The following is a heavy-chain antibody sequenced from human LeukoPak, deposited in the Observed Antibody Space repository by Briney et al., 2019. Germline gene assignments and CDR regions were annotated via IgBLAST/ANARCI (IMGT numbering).Heavy chain of an antibody. Sequence: PGGSLRLSCAASGFTFSSYAMSWVRQAPGKGLEWVSAISGSGGSTYYADSVKGRFTISRDNSKNTLYLQMNSLRPEDTAIYYCARDATGVVTAIPEFPDYWGQGTLVTVSS. CDR3: ARDATGVVTAIPEFPDY. D-gene: IGHD2-21*02. V-gene: IGHV3-23*01. CDR2: ISGSGGST. CDR1: GFTFSSYA. J-gene: IGHJ4*02.